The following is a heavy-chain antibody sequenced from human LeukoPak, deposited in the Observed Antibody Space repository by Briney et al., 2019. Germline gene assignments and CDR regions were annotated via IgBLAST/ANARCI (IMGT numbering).Heavy chain of an antibody. CDR2: IWYDGSNK. V-gene: IGHV3-33*01. J-gene: IGHJ4*02. D-gene: IGHD5-18*01. Sequence: GRSLRLSCAASGFTFSSYGMHWVRQAPGKGLEWVAVIWYDGSNKYYADSVKGRFTISRDNSRNTLYLQMNSLRAEDTAVYYCARDSRDTAMVGPDYWGQGTLVTVSS. CDR3: ARDSRDTAMVGPDY. CDR1: GFTFSSYG.